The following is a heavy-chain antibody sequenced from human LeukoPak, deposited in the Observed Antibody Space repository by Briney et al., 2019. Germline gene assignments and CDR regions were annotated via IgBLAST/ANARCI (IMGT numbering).Heavy chain of an antibody. J-gene: IGHJ4*02. V-gene: IGHV4-59*01. CDR1: GGSISSYY. CDR2: IYYSGST. Sequence: SETLSLTCTVSGGSISSYYWSWIRQPSGKGLEWIGYIYYSGSTNYNPSLKSRVTISVDTSKNQFSLKLSSVTAADTAVYYCARQMATIGYYFDYWGQGTLVTVSS. D-gene: IGHD5-24*01. CDR3: ARQMATIGYYFDY.